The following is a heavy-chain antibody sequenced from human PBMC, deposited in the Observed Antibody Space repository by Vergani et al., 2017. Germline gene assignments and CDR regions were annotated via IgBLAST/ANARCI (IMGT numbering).Heavy chain of an antibody. Sequence: VESGGGLVKGGGSLRLSCAISGFPFDSYGMGWVRQVPGKGLEWVSSISGRGTYRLYEDPVRCRFSISRDYAKTSGFLQMNNVGAEDTAVYYCARGESGYGRLGLWGQGTQVTVSS. CDR2: ISGRGTYR. V-gene: IGHV3-21*04. CDR3: ARGESGYGRLGL. CDR1: GFPFDSYG. D-gene: IGHD5-12*01. J-gene: IGHJ4*02.